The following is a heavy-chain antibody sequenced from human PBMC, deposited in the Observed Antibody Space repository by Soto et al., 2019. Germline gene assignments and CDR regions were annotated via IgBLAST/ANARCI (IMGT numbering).Heavy chain of an antibody. Sequence: QLQLQESGPGLVKPSETLSLTCTVSGGSISSSSYYWGWIRQPPGKGLEWIGSIYYSGSTYYNPSLKSRVTISVDTSKNQFSLKLSSVTAADTAVYYCARRWEGVGYFDYWGQGTLVTVSS. J-gene: IGHJ4*02. CDR1: GGSISSSSYY. D-gene: IGHD1-26*01. CDR3: ARRWEGVGYFDY. CDR2: IYYSGST. V-gene: IGHV4-39*01.